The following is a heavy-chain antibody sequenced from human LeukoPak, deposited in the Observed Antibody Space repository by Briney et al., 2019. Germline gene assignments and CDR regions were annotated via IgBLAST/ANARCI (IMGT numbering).Heavy chain of an antibody. CDR3: ARGEQQLDQYNWFDP. CDR1: GFTFSNYW. D-gene: IGHD6-13*01. Sequence: GGSLRLSCAASGFTFSNYWMTWVRQAPGKGLEWVANIREDGSEKYYVDSVKGRFTISRDSAKNSLYLQMNSLRAEDTALYYCARGEQQLDQYNWFDPWGQGTLVTVSS. CDR2: IREDGSEK. J-gene: IGHJ5*02. V-gene: IGHV3-7*01.